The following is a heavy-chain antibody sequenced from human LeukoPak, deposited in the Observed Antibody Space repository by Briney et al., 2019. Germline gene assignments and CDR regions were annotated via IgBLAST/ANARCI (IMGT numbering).Heavy chain of an antibody. Sequence: SQTLSLTCAISGDSVSSNSATWNWIRQSPSRGLEWLGRTYYRSKWSSDSVVSVKSRITINPDASKNQFSLQLNSVTPEDTAVYYCARGRGLDSGMATWLDYWGQGTLVTDSS. CDR1: GDSVSSNSAT. D-gene: IGHD5-12*01. CDR2: TYYRSKWSS. V-gene: IGHV6-1*01. CDR3: ARGRGLDSGMATWLDY. J-gene: IGHJ4*02.